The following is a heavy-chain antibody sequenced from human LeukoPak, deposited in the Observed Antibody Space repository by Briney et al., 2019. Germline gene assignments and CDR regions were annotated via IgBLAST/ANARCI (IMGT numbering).Heavy chain of an antibody. V-gene: IGHV3-11*01. Sequence: GGSLRLSCAASGFTFSDYYMSWIRQAPGKGLEWVSYISSSGSTIYYADSVKGRFTISRDNAKNSLYLQMNSLSAEDTAVYYCARVYYDILTGYMGAGAFDIWGQGTMVTVSS. CDR1: GFTFSDYY. CDR2: ISSSGSTI. D-gene: IGHD3-9*01. CDR3: ARVYYDILTGYMGAGAFDI. J-gene: IGHJ3*02.